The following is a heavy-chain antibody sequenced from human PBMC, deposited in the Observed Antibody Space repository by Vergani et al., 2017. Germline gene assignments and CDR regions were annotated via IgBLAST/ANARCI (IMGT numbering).Heavy chain of an antibody. V-gene: IGHV3-30-3*01. CDR1: GFTFSSYA. CDR3: ARDSSLAYCGGDCYSNWFDT. CDR2: ISYDGSNK. Sequence: QVQLVESGGGVVQPGRSLRLPCAASGFTFSSYAMHWVRQAPGKGLEWVAVISYDGSNKYYADSVKGRFTISRDNSKNTLYLQMNSLRAEDTAVYYCARDSSLAYCGGDCYSNWFDTWGQGTLVTVSS. J-gene: IGHJ5*02. D-gene: IGHD2-21*01.